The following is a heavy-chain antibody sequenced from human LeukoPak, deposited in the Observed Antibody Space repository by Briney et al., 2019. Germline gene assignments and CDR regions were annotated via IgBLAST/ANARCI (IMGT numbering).Heavy chain of an antibody. CDR1: GGSISSSSYY. D-gene: IGHD3-10*01. CDR3: ARGNRQLGYYGSGSRLPLDY. J-gene: IGHJ4*02. Sequence: SETLSLTCTVSGGSISSSSYYWGWIRQPPGKGLEWIGEINHYGSANYSPSLKTRVTISVDTSKNYFSLRLTSVTAADTAIYYCARGNRQLGYYGSGSRLPLDYWGQGTPVTVSS. CDR2: INHYGSA. V-gene: IGHV4-39*07.